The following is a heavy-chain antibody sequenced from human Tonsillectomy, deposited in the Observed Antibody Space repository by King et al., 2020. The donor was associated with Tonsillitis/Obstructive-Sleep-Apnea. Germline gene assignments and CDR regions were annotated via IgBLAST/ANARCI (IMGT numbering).Heavy chain of an antibody. Sequence: LQLQESGPGLVRPSETLSLTCTVSGGSVSSSSHYWGWIRQPPGKVLEWSGSSPDTGNTYYNPSLKSRVTISVDTSTNLFSLNLNSVTAADPAVYYCARGRSWYYNWFDPWGQGTLVTVSS. CDR3: ARGRSWYYNWFDP. V-gene: IGHV4-39*01. D-gene: IGHD6-13*01. J-gene: IGHJ5*02. CDR2: SPDTGNT. CDR1: GGSVSSSSHY.